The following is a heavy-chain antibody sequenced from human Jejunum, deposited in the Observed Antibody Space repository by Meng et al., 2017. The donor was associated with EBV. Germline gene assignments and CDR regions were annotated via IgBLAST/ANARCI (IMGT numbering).Heavy chain of an antibody. V-gene: IGHV7-4-1*02. CDR3: ARDVETATFDY. J-gene: IGHJ4*02. D-gene: IGHD5-24*01. Sequence: VHSVSEFNKRGDCVMGYCKTSGYPVTRYAISWVRQAPGQGLEWMGWINPKTGNPGYTQGCTGRFVFSLDTSVSTAYLQISSLKAEDTAVYYCARDVETATFDYWGQGTLVTVSS. CDR2: INPKTGNP. CDR1: GYPVTRYA.